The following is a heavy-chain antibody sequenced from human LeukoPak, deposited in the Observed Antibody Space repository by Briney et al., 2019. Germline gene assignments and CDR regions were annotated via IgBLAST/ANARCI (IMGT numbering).Heavy chain of an antibody. D-gene: IGHD6-19*01. CDR3: AKEGKLQVAGVFEY. Sequence: PGGSLRLSCLASGFTFGTTGMHWVRQAPGKGLEWVAFIRNDGSQTYYIDSVRGRFTISRDHSKNTLSLQMNSLRGEDTAVYYCAKEGKLQVAGVFEYWGQGTLVIV. CDR2: IRNDGSQT. J-gene: IGHJ4*02. CDR1: GFTFGTTG. V-gene: IGHV3-30*02.